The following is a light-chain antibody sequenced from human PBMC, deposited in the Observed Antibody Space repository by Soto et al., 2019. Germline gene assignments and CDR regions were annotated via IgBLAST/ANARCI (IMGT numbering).Light chain of an antibody. V-gene: IGKV1-39*01. CDR2: AAS. CDR3: QQSYSTPWT. J-gene: IGKJ1*01. CDR1: QSISSH. Sequence: DIQMTQSPSSLFASVGDRVTITCRANQSISSHLNWYQQKSGKAPKLLIYAASSLQSGVPSRLSGSGSGTDFSPSISRLQPEDFATYYCQQSYSTPWTFGQGTNVE.